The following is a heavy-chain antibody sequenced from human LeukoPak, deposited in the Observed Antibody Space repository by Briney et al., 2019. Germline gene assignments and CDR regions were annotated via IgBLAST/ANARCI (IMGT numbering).Heavy chain of an antibody. D-gene: IGHD5-24*01. J-gene: IGHJ4*02. CDR2: IYTSGST. CDR1: GGSISSGSYY. Sequence: KTSQTLSLTGTASGGSISSGSYYWSWIRQPAGKGLEWIGRIYTSGSTNYNPSLKSRVTISVDTSKNQFSLKLSSVTAADTAVYYCARELATMLYYFDYWGQGTLVTVSS. V-gene: IGHV4-61*02. CDR3: ARELATMLYYFDY.